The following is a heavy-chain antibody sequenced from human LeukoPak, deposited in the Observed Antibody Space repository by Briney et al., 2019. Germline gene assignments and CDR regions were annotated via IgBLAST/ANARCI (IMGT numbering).Heavy chain of an antibody. CDR3: AKWRQQQLDPEGY. CDR1: GFTFSSYG. Sequence: GGSLRLSCAASGFTFSSYGMSWVRQAPGKGLEWVSAISGSGGSTYYADSVKGRFTISRDNSKNTLYLQMNSLRAEDTAVYYCAKWRQQQLDPEGYWGQGNLVTVSS. J-gene: IGHJ4*02. CDR2: ISGSGGST. V-gene: IGHV3-23*01. D-gene: IGHD6-13*01.